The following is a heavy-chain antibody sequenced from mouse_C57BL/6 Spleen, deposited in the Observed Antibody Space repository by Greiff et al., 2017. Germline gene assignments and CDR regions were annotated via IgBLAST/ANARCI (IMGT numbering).Heavy chain of an antibody. CDR3: ARDYGRSDGYFDV. J-gene: IGHJ1*03. D-gene: IGHD1-1*01. Sequence: QVQLQQSGAELARPGASVKLSCKASGYTFKSSGISWVKQRTGQGLEWIGEIYPSSGNTYYNEKFKGKATLTADKSSGTAYMELRSLTSEDSAVYVCARDYGRSDGYFDVWGTATTVTVSS. CDR1: GYTFKSSG. CDR2: IYPSSGNT. V-gene: IGHV1-81*01.